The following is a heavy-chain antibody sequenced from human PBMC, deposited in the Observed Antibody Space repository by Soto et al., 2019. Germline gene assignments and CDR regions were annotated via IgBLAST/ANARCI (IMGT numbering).Heavy chain of an antibody. D-gene: IGHD4-17*01. V-gene: IGHV4-30-2*01. J-gene: IGHJ4*02. CDR1: GGSISSGGYS. CDR2: IYHSGST. CDR3: ARGMTTVTTFDY. Sequence: QLQLQESGSGLVKPSQTLSLTCAVSGGSISSGGYSCNWIRQPPGKGLEWIGYIYHSGSTYYNPSLKCRVTISVHRSKHQFSLKLSSVTAADTAVYYSARGMTTVTTFDYWGQGTLVTVSS.